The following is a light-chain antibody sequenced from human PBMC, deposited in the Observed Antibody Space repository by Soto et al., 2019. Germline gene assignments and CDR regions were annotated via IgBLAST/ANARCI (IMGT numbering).Light chain of an antibody. CDR1: QSISSW. V-gene: IGKV1-5*03. J-gene: IGKJ2*01. CDR2: KAY. Sequence: DIQMTQSPSTLSASVGDRVTITCRASQSISSWLAWYQQKPGKAPKVLIYKAYSLESGVPSRFSGNGSGKEFTLTISKVQPDDSATYDCQQYKSYPYTLGQGTKLEIK. CDR3: QQYKSYPYT.